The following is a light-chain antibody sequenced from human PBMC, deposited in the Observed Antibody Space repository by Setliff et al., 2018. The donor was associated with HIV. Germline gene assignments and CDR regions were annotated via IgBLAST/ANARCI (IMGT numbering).Light chain of an antibody. V-gene: IGLV2-14*01. CDR2: EVS. Sequence: QSALTQPASVSGSPGQSITISCTGTRSDVGAYNYVSWYQQHPGKAPKLMIYEVSNRPSGVSNRFSGSESGNTASLTISGLQAEDEADYFCSSYRGGSTLFVLGPGTKVTVL. J-gene: IGLJ1*01. CDR3: SSYRGGSTLFV. CDR1: RSDVGAYNY.